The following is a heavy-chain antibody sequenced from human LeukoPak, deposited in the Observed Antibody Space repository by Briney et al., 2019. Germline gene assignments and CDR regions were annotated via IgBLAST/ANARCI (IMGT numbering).Heavy chain of an antibody. CDR1: GFTFSSYS. CDR3: AKDRCSGGIGCYYYYMDV. V-gene: IGHV3-21*01. J-gene: IGHJ6*03. D-gene: IGHD2-15*01. Sequence: GGSLRLSCAASGFTFSSYSMNWVRQAPGKGLEWVSSISRSSSYIYYADSVKGRFTISRDNSKNTLYLEINSLTPEDTAVYYCAKDRCSGGIGCYYYYMDVWGKGTTVTISS. CDR2: ISRSSSYI.